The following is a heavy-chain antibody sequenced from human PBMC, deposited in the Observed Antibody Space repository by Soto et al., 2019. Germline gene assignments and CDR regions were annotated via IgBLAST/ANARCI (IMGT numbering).Heavy chain of an antibody. CDR1: GFTFTNYW. J-gene: IGHJ4*02. Sequence: EVQLMESGGGLVQPGGSLRLSCAASGFTFTNYWTHWVRQAPGKGQVWVSCIGGDGSTTYADSVKGRFTLSIDNAKNTVYLQMNSLRAEDTAMYYCARDGASADSDFDYWGQGTLVTVSS. D-gene: IGHD3-22*01. V-gene: IGHV3-74*01. CDR2: IGGDGST. CDR3: ARDGASADSDFDY.